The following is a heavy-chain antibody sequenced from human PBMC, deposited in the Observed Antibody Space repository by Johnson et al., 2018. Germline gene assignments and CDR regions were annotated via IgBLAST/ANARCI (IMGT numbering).Heavy chain of an antibody. D-gene: IGHD2-15*01. CDR1: GFTFSDYG. V-gene: IGHV3-33*03. J-gene: IGHJ6*02. Sequence: QVQLVQSGGGVVQPGSSVRLSCEGSGFTFSDYGMHWVRQAPGKGLEWVAVILHDEIRTFYRDSVKGRFTISRDNSKNTLFLQMSNLRDGDTAVYYCAKDQGVGAVDCYYYGMDVWGQGTTVIVSS. CDR3: AKDQGVGAVDCYYYGMDV. CDR2: ILHDEIRT.